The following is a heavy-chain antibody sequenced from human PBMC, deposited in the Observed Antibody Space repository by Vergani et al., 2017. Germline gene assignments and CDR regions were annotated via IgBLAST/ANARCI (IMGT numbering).Heavy chain of an antibody. Sequence: QVQLQESGPGLVKPSETLSLTCAVSGYSISSGYYWGWIRQTPGKGLEWIGSIYYSGSTYYNPSLKSRVTISVDTSKNQCYLKVSAVTAADTAVYYCARHVSSGWYGDYFDDWGQGTLVTVSS. J-gene: IGHJ4*02. V-gene: IGHV4-38-2*01. CDR2: IYYSGST. CDR1: GYSISSGYY. D-gene: IGHD6-19*01. CDR3: ARHVSSGWYGDYFDD.